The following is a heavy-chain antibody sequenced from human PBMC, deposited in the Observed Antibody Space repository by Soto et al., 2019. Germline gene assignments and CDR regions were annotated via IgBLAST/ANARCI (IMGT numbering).Heavy chain of an antibody. D-gene: IGHD5-18*01. Sequence: QVQLQESGPGLVKPSETLSLTCTVSGGSISSYYWSWIRQPPGKGLEWIGYIYYSGSTNYNPSLTKRVTXXVXTXXDQFTLNLSSVTAADTAVYYCARDNGYSYGYTLDHWGQGTLVTVSS. V-gene: IGHV4-59*01. CDR3: ARDNGYSYGYTLDH. CDR2: IYYSGST. CDR1: GGSISSYY. J-gene: IGHJ4*02.